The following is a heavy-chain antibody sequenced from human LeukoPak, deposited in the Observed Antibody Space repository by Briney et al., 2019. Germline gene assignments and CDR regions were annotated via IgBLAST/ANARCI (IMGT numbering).Heavy chain of an antibody. CDR1: GFTFSSYS. V-gene: IGHV3-21*01. CDR2: ISSSSSYI. CDR3: AKAASKRTDYGDYAFHYYMDV. Sequence: GGSLRLSCAASGFTFSSYSMNWVRQAPGKGLEWVSSISSSSSYIYYADSVKGRFTISRDDSKNTLYLQMNSLRAEDTAVYYCAKAASKRTDYGDYAFHYYMDVWGKGTTVTISS. D-gene: IGHD4-17*01. J-gene: IGHJ6*03.